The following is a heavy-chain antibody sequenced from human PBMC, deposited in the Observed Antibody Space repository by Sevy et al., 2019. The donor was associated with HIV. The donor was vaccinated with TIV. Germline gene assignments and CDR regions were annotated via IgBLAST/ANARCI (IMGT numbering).Heavy chain of an antibody. J-gene: IGHJ4*02. Sequence: GESLKISCKGSGYSFANYWIGWVRQMPGKGLEWLGIIYPRDSDTRYSPSFQGQVTISAVKSVTTPYLQLSSLKASDTARYDCAGQPAGGEDYFDYWGQGTLVTVSS. D-gene: IGHD3-16*01. CDR3: AGQPAGGEDYFDY. CDR1: GYSFANYW. CDR2: IYPRDSDT. V-gene: IGHV5-51*01.